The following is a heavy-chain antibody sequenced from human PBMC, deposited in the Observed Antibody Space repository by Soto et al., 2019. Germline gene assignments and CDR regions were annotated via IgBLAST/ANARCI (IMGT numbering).Heavy chain of an antibody. CDR2: ISGSGSTT. CDR3: AKMDDATYWRGGNCPYFFDY. J-gene: IGHJ4*02. V-gene: IGHV3-23*01. D-gene: IGHD2-15*01. Sequence: EVQLLESGGGLVQPGGSLRLSCAASGFTFNSYAMSWVRQTPEKGLEWVSAISGSGSTTYYADSVKGRFAISRDNSKNTLYVQMDSLRAEDTAVYFCAKMDDATYWRGGNCPYFFDYWGQGTLVAVSS. CDR1: GFTFNSYA.